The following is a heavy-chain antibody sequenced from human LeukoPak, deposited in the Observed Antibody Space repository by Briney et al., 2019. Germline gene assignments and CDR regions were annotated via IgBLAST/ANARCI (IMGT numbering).Heavy chain of an antibody. V-gene: IGHV4-34*01. CDR1: GGSFSGYH. CDR2: INPSGST. D-gene: IGHD3-22*01. J-gene: IGHJ6*03. CDR3: ARGRHDITMIVVVMTSVSYYLDV. Sequence: SETLSFTCAVYGGSFSGYHWTWIRQSPGKGLEWIGDINPSGSTYYNPSLKSRLTISVDTSKNQFSRKLRSVTAADTAVYYCARGRHDITMIVVVMTSVSYYLDVWGKGTTVTVS.